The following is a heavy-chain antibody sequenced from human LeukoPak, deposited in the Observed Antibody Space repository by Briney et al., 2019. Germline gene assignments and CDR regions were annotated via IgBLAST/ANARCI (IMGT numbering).Heavy chain of an antibody. D-gene: IGHD4-17*01. Sequence: QTGGSLRLSCAASGFTFSKYAMSWVSQDPGKGLEWVSAISPSDGNTFYADSVKGRFTISRDNSKNTLSLQMNSLRAEDTALYYCAKDSSVPYGITEWGQGTLVTVSS. J-gene: IGHJ4*02. CDR2: ISPSDGNT. V-gene: IGHV3-23*01. CDR3: AKDSSVPYGITE. CDR1: GFTFSKYA.